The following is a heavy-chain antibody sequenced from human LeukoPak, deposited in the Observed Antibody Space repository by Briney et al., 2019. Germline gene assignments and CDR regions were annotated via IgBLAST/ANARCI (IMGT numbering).Heavy chain of an antibody. J-gene: IGHJ4*02. CDR2: ISGSGGST. D-gene: IGHD6-6*01. Sequence: GGSLRLSCAASGFTFSSYAMSWVRQAPGKGLEWVSAISGSGGSTYYADSVKGRFTISRDNAKNSLYLQMNSLRAEDTAVYYCASSSSSPSRFDYWGQGTLVTVSS. V-gene: IGHV3-23*01. CDR3: ASSSSSPSRFDY. CDR1: GFTFSSYA.